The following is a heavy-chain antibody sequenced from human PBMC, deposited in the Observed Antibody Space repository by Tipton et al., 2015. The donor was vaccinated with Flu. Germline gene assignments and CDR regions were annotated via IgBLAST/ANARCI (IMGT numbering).Heavy chain of an antibody. Sequence: SLRLSCAASGFPFSNFWMHWVRQAPGKGLEWVAHINQDGSEKNYVDSVKGRFTISRDNAKSMLYLQMNSLRVEDTAMYFCTRNPLTPEGAWGQGTMVTVSS. CDR1: GFPFSNFW. CDR3: TRNPLTPEGA. CDR2: INQDGSEK. J-gene: IGHJ5*02. V-gene: IGHV3-7*01.